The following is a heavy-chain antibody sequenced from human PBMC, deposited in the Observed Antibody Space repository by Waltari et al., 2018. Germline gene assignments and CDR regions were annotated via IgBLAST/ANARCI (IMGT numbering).Heavy chain of an antibody. J-gene: IGHJ4*02. CDR2: IYTSGST. CDR3: ARDPYVITGTKRDYYFDY. V-gene: IGHV4-4*07. CDR1: GGSISSYY. D-gene: IGHD1-7*01. Sequence: QVQLQESGPGLVKPSETLSLTCTVSGGSISSYYWSWIRQPAGKGLEWIGRIYTSGSTNYNPSIKSRVTMSVDTSKNQFSLKLSSVTAADTAVYYCARDPYVITGTKRDYYFDYWGQGTLVTVSS.